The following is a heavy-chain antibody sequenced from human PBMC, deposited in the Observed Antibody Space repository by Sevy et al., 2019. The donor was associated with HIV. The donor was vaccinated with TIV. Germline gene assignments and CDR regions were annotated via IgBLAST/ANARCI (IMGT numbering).Heavy chain of an antibody. CDR3: ARDCNSATCLWGLDV. J-gene: IGHJ6*02. D-gene: IGHD1-26*01. V-gene: IGHV3-7*03. CDR2: IKRDGSEK. CDR1: GFTFSNYW. Sequence: GGCLRLSCVASGFTFSNYWMSWVRQAPGKGLEWVANIKRDGSEKYYVASVKGRFTISRDNDKTSLYLQMNSLRDEDMAVYYCARDCNSATCLWGLDVWGPGTTVTVSS.